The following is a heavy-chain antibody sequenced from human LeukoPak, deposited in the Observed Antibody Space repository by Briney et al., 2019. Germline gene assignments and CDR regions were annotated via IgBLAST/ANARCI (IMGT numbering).Heavy chain of an antibody. Sequence: GESLKISCKGSGYSFTTYWIDWVRQMPGKGLEWMGISYPGDSDTRYSPSFQGQVTISADKSINTAYLQWSSLKASDTAMYYCAKHSSYNWFDPWGQGTLVTVSS. D-gene: IGHD2-15*01. J-gene: IGHJ5*02. V-gene: IGHV5-51*01. CDR1: GYSFTTYW. CDR3: AKHSSYNWFDP. CDR2: SYPGDSDT.